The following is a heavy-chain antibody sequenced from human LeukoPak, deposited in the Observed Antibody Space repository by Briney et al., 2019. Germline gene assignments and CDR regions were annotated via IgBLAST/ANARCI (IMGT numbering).Heavy chain of an antibody. CDR2: ISSSSSYI. CDR3: ALGDYGAPFAY. V-gene: IGHV3-21*01. Sequence: GGSLRLSCAASGFTFSSYSMNWVRQAPGKGLEWVSSISSSSSYIYYADSVKGRFTISRDNAKNSLYLQMNSLRAEDTAVYYCALGDYGAPFAYWGQGTLVTVSS. D-gene: IGHD4-17*01. CDR1: GFTFSSYS. J-gene: IGHJ4*02.